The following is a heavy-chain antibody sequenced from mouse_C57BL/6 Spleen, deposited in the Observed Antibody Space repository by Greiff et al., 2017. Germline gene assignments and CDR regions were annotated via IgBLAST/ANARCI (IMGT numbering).Heavy chain of an antibody. CDR3: ARFDDGYFAY. J-gene: IGHJ3*01. D-gene: IGHD2-3*01. CDR2: ISYDGSN. Sequence: DVQLQESGPGLVKPSQSLSLTCSVTGYSITSGYYWNWIRQFPGNKLEWMGYISYDGSNNYNPSLKNRISITRDTSKNQFFLKLNSVTTEDTATYYCARFDDGYFAYWGQGTLVTVSA. V-gene: IGHV3-6*01. CDR1: GYSITSGYY.